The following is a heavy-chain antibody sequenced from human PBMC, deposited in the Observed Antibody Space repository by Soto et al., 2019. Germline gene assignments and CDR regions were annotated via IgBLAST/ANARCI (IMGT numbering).Heavy chain of an antibody. CDR2: INSDGSST. CDR3: ARRARYWFFDI. Sequence: PGGSLRLSCAASGFTFSSYWMHWVRQAPGKGLVWVSRINSDGSSTSYADSVKGRFTISRDNAKNTLYLQMNSLRAEDTAVYYCARRARYWFFDIWGQGTMVTVSS. D-gene: IGHD3-9*01. J-gene: IGHJ3*02. CDR1: GFTFSSYW. V-gene: IGHV3-74*01.